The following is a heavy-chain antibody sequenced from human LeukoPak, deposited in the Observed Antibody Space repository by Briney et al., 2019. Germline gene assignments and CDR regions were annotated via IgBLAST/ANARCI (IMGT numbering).Heavy chain of an antibody. CDR2: IYYSGST. CDR3: ARDFNEVYFDY. J-gene: IGHJ4*02. V-gene: IGHV4-59*01. Sequence: PSETLSLTCTVSGGSISSWYWSWIRQPPGKGLEWIGYIYYSGSTNYNPSLKSRVTISVDTSKNQFSLKLSSVTAADTAVYYCARDFNEVYFDYWGQGTLVTVSS. CDR1: GGSISSWY.